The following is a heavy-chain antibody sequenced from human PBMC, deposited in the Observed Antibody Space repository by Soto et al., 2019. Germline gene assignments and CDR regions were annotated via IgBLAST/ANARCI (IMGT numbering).Heavy chain of an antibody. CDR3: ARHSERSVLWFGELDL. J-gene: IGHJ4*02. D-gene: IGHD3-10*01. Sequence: SETLSLTCTVSGGSISSSSYYWGWIRQPPGKGLEWIGYIYYSGSTNYNPSLKSRVTISVDTSKNQFSLKLSSVTAADTAVYYCARHSERSVLWFGELDLWGQGTLVTVSS. V-gene: IGHV4-61*05. CDR2: IYYSGST. CDR1: GGSISSSSYY.